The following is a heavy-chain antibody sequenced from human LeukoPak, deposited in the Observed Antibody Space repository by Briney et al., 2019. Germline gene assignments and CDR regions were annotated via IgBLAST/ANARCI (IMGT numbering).Heavy chain of an antibody. CDR1: GGSISSSSYY. J-gene: IGHJ5*02. CDR3: ARQRVGATAWFDP. D-gene: IGHD1-26*01. V-gene: IGHV4-39*01. Sequence: SETLSLTCAISGGSISSSSYYWGWIRQPPGKGLEWIGSIYYSGSTYYNPSLKSRVTISVDTSKNQFSLKLSSVTAADTAVYYCARQRVGATAWFDPWGQGTLVTVSS. CDR2: IYYSGST.